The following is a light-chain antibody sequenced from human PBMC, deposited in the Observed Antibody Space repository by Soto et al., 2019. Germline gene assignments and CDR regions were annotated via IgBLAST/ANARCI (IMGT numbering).Light chain of an antibody. V-gene: IGLV2-14*03. CDR3: SSYAGSNIYV. CDR2: DVT. J-gene: IGLJ1*01. Sequence: QSALTQPASLSGAPGQSITISCTGTSSDVGGYNYVSWYQQHPGKAPKLMIYDVTNRPSGVSYRFSGSKSGNTASLTVSGLQAEDEADYYCSSYAGSNIYVFGTGTKVTVL. CDR1: SSDVGGYNY.